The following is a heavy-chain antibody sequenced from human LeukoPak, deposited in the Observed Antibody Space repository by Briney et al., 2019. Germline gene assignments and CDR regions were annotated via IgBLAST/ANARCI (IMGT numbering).Heavy chain of an antibody. CDR3: ARDVGSSWYWYFDL. Sequence: SQTLSVTCAISGDSVSRNTAVWNWIRQSPSRGLEWLGRTYYRSKWYNDYAVSVKSRLTINPTTSKNQFSLQLNSVPPEDTAVYYCARDVGSSWYWYFDLWGRGTLVTVSS. D-gene: IGHD6-13*01. J-gene: IGHJ2*01. V-gene: IGHV6-1*01. CDR1: GDSVSRNTAV. CDR2: TYYRSKWYN.